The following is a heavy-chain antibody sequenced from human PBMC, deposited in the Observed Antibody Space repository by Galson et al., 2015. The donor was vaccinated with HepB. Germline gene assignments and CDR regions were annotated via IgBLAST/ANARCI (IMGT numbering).Heavy chain of an antibody. D-gene: IGHD6-13*01. CDR1: GYTFTSYG. CDR2: ISAYNGNT. J-gene: IGHJ4*02. CDR3: ARDMGVVTAAGPFDY. V-gene: IGHV1-18*04. Sequence: SVKVSCKASGYTFTSYGISWVRQAPGQGLEWMGWISAYNGNTNYAQKLQGRVTMTTDTSTSTAYMELRSLRSDGTAVYYCARDMGVVTAAGPFDYWGQGTLVTVSS.